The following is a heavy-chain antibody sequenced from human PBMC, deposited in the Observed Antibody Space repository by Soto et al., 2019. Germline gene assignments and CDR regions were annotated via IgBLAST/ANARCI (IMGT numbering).Heavy chain of an antibody. Sequence: ASVKVSCKASGGTFSSYTISWVRQAPGQGLEWMGRIIPILGIANYAQKFQGRVTITADKSTSTAYMELSSLRSEDTAVYYCASSGQGGRSSGSYFLRPFDYWGQGTLVTVSS. CDR2: IIPILGIA. D-gene: IGHD3-10*01. CDR3: ASSGQGGRSSGSYFLRPFDY. CDR1: GGTFSSYT. V-gene: IGHV1-69*02. J-gene: IGHJ4*02.